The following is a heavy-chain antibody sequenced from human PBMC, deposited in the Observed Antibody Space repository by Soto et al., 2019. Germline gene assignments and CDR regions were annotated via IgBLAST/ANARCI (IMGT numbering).Heavy chain of an antibody. V-gene: IGHV1-69*01. CDR1: LCTFINYV. D-gene: IGHD2-2*01. CDR3: AIVLVAQLLVQTYYFYGMDV. CDR2: IIPIFGTS. Sequence: WVHDSCMASLCTFINYVIHGVRPAPGRGREWMGGIIPIFGTSNYAQKFQGRVTITADESTSTAYMELSSLRSEDTAVYYCAIVLVAQLLVQTYYFYGMDVWGQGTTVTVSS. J-gene: IGHJ6*02.